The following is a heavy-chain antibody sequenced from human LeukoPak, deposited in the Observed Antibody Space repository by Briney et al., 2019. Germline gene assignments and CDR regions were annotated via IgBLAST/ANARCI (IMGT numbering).Heavy chain of an antibody. CDR1: GFTYTSNV. V-gene: IGHV3-64D*09. J-gene: IGHJ4*03. Sequence: GGSLRLSCSASGFTYTSNVVHWVRQAPGKGLEYVSFISPSGAVTSYADSVRGGFTISRDKSSDTMCLQMSSMRPEDTAVYYCVQDLGGSYLLDSWGHGTLCTVS. CDR2: ISPSGAVT. CDR3: VQDLGGSYLLDS. D-gene: IGHD1-26*01.